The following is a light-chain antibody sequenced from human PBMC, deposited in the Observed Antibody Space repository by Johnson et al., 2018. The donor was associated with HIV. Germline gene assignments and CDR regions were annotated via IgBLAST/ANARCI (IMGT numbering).Light chain of an antibody. CDR3: GTWDSSLSASYV. J-gene: IGLJ1*01. Sequence: QSVLTQPPSVSAAPGQKVTISCSGSSSNIGNNYVSWYQQLPGTAPKLLIYENNKRPSGIPARFSGSKSGTSATLGITGLQTGDEADYYCGTWDSSLSASYVFGTGTKVTVL. CDR1: SSNIGNNY. CDR2: ENN. V-gene: IGLV1-51*02.